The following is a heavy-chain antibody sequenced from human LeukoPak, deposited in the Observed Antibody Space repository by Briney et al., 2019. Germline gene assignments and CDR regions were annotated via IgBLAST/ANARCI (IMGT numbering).Heavy chain of an antibody. J-gene: IGHJ5*02. D-gene: IGHD3-16*02. V-gene: IGHV4-59*08. CDR2: IYYSGST. CDR1: GGSISSHY. CDR3: ARLSSSNWFDP. Sequence: SETLSLTCTVSGGSISSHYWSWIRQPPGKGLEWIGYIYYSGSTNYNPSLKSRVTISVDTSKNQFSLKLSSVTAADTAVYYCARLSSSNWFDPWGQGTLVTVSS.